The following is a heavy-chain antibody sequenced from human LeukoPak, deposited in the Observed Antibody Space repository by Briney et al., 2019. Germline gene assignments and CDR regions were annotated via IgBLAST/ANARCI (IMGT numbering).Heavy chain of an antibody. CDR3: ARPRQATVTTSYGMDV. V-gene: IGHV3-23*01. J-gene: IGHJ6*02. D-gene: IGHD4-17*01. CDR1: GFTFSNYA. CDR2: ISGSGGST. Sequence: QPGGSLRLSCAASGFTFSNYAMNWVRQARGKGLEWVSSISGSGGSTYYADSVKGRFTISRDNSKNTLYLQMNSLRAEDTAVYYCARPRQATVTTSYGMDVWGQGTTVTVSS.